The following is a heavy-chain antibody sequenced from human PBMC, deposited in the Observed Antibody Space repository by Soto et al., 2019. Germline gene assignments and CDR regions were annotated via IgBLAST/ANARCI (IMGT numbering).Heavy chain of an antibody. Sequence: SETLSLTGSVSGAALNSGNYYWSWIRQVPGKGLEWIGHIYVTGAVDYNPSLRDRITISQDTSERQFSLNLRLVTAADTAVYYCARLRIATNNYKWFDPWGQGTLVTVS. CDR1: GAALNSGNYY. CDR2: IYVTGAV. D-gene: IGHD2-21*01. CDR3: ARLRIATNNYKWFDP. V-gene: IGHV4-31*03. J-gene: IGHJ5*02.